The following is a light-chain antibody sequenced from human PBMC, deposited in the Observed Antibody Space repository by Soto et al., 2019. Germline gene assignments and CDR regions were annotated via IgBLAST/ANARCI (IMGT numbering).Light chain of an antibody. CDR3: QQYTNYPWT. CDR1: QSISSW. CDR2: DVS. J-gene: IGKJ1*01. Sequence: DIQMTQSPPTLSASVGDRVTITCRARQSISSWVAWYQQRPGKAPNLLIYDVSSLESGVPSRFSGSGSVTEFPLTISSPQPDDFATYYCQQYTNYPWTFGLGTKVEIK. V-gene: IGKV1-5*01.